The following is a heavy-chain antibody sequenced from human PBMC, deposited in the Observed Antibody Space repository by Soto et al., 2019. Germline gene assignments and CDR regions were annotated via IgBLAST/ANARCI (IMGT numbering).Heavy chain of an antibody. V-gene: IGHV3-66*01. Sequence: EVQLVESGGGLVQPGGSLRLSCAASGFTVSSNYMSWVRQAPGKGLEWVSVIYSGGSTYYADSVKGRFTISRDNSKNTLYLQMNSLRAEDTAVYYCARDQSYYDSSGYYEHWGQGTLVTVSS. J-gene: IGHJ4*02. CDR3: ARDQSYYDSSGYYEH. CDR1: GFTVSSNY. CDR2: IYSGGST. D-gene: IGHD3-22*01.